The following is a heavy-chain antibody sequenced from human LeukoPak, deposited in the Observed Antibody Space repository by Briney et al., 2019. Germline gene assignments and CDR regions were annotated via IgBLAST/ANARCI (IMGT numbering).Heavy chain of an antibody. CDR2: ISVYHGKK. D-gene: IGHD6-13*01. J-gene: IGHJ5*02. CDR3: ARDASSWYGKPYNWFDP. V-gene: IGHV1-18*01. CDR1: GYTFSDYG. Sequence: ASVKVSCKASGYTFSDYGITWVRRAPGQRPEWMGWISVYHGKKNYARKLQGRITMTIDTSMSTAYMELRSLRSDDTALYYCARDASSWYGKPYNWFDPWGQGTLITVSS.